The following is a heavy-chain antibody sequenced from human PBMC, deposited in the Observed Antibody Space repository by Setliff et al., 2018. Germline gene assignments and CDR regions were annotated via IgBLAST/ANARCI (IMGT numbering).Heavy chain of an antibody. D-gene: IGHD3-22*01. CDR2: IKQDGSTK. V-gene: IGHV3-7*01. J-gene: IGHJ3*02. Sequence: GGSLRLSCVVSGFSFSRHWMSWVRQAPGKGLEWVADIKQDGSTKFYLDSVKGRFTISRDNAKRSLYLQMNGLRVDDTGVYYCVREEADNYDAFDNWGQGTLVTVSS. CDR3: VREEADNYDAFDN. CDR1: GFSFSRHW.